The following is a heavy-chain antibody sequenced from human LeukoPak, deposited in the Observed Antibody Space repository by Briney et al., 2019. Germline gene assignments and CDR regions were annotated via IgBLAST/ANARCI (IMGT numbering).Heavy chain of an antibody. Sequence: PGGSLRLSCAASGFTFSTDPMTWVRQVPGKGLEWVSAISGGGGTTYYADSGKCRFTVSRDNSKNTVYLQMNSLRAEDTAVYYGAKDLAESANDWADSSDYWGQGTLVTVSS. J-gene: IGHJ4*02. CDR2: ISGGGGTT. D-gene: IGHD5-12*01. CDR1: GFTFSTDP. V-gene: IGHV3-23*01. CDR3: AKDLAESANDWADSSDY.